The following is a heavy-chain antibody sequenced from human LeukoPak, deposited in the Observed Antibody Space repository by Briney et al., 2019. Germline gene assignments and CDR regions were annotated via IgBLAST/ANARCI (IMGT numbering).Heavy chain of an antibody. CDR2: IIPILGIA. V-gene: IGHV1-69*04. Sequence: SVKVSCKASGGTFSSYAISWVRQAPGQGLEWMGRIIPILGIANYAQNFQGRVTMTEDTSTDTAYMELSSLRSEDTAIYYCATANRFTRDSSGYYPDSWGQGTLVTVSS. CDR1: GGTFSSYA. CDR3: ATANRFTRDSSGYYPDS. D-gene: IGHD3-22*01. J-gene: IGHJ4*02.